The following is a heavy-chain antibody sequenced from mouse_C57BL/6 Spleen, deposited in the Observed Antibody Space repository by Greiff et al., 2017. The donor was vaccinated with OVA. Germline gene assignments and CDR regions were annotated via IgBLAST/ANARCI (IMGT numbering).Heavy chain of an antibody. CDR2: ISYDGSN. J-gene: IGHJ2*01. V-gene: IGHV3-6*01. D-gene: IGHD1-1*01. CDR3: ARVGYGSSYGYFDY. CDR1: GYSITSGYY. Sequence: EVKLMESGPGLVKPSQSLSLTCSVTGYSITSGYYWTWIRQFPGNKLEWMGYISYDGSNNYNPSLKNRISITRDTSKNQFFLKLNSVTTEDTATYYCARVGYGSSYGYFDYWGQGTTLTVSS.